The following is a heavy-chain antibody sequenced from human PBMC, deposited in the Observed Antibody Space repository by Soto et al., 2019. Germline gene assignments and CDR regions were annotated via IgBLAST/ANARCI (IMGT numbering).Heavy chain of an antibody. J-gene: IGHJ6*02. CDR3: ARGRKSIAGTGYYYGMDV. Sequence: ASVKVSCKASGYTFTGYYMHWVRQAPGQGLEWMGWINPNSGGTNYAQKFQGWVTMTRDTSISTAYMELSRLRSDDTAVYYCARGRKSIAGTGYYYGMDVWGQGTRVTVSS. CDR2: INPNSGGT. CDR1: GYTFTGYY. V-gene: IGHV1-2*04. D-gene: IGHD6-6*01.